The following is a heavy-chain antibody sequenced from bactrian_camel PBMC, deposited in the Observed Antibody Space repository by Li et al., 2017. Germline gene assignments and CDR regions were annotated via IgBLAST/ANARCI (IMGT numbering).Heavy chain of an antibody. CDR3: ASQYH. CDR1: GFTFRSYD. J-gene: IGHJ4*01. Sequence: QLVESGGGLVQPGGSLRLSCAASGFTFRSYDMTCVRQAPGKGLEWVSRITSGGGSTYYADSVKGRFTISRDNAKNTLYLQMNSLKSDDTALYYCASQYHWGQGTQVTVS. CDR2: ITSGGGST. V-gene: IGHV3S40*01.